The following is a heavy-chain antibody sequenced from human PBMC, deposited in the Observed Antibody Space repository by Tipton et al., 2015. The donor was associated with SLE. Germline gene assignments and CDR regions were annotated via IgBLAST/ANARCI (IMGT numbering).Heavy chain of an antibody. CDR1: GDSVSSNTAA. Sequence: LRLSCAISGDSVSSNTAAWNWIRQSPSRGLEWLGRTYYRSKWYNDYAVSVKGRITVNPDTSKNQFSLQLKSVTPEDTAVYYCARDPFGSLDYWGQGTLVTVSP. J-gene: IGHJ4*02. D-gene: IGHD1-26*01. CDR2: TYYRSKWYN. V-gene: IGHV6-1*01. CDR3: ARDPFGSLDY.